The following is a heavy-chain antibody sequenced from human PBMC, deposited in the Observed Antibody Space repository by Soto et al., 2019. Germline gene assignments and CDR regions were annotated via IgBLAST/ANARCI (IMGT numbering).Heavy chain of an antibody. CDR3: VRGSYGDYDS. V-gene: IGHV3-21*02. J-gene: IGHJ5*01. CDR2: LDPSSTYI. D-gene: IGHD4-17*01. CDR1: GFTFSAYT. Sequence: EVQLVESGGGLVKPGGSLRLSCAASGFTFSAYTMNWVRRAPGKGLEWVSSLDPSSTYIYYADSVKGRFTLSRDNAKNSLFLRLNSLRADDTALYYCVRGSYGDYDSWGQGTLVTVSS.